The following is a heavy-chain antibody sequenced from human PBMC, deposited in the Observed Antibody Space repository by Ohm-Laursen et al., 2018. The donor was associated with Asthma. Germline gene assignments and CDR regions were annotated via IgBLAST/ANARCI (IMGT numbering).Heavy chain of an antibody. J-gene: IGHJ4*02. Sequence: SLRLSCSASGFTITNYWMHWVRQRPGGGLVWISHLFPDERRTNYADSVKGRFTISRDDAQNTVYLQMNSLRVDDTAVYYCARGNVEGLLWGQGTLVTVSS. CDR3: ARGNVEGLL. D-gene: IGHD5-24*01. CDR1: GFTITNYW. CDR2: LFPDERRT. V-gene: IGHV3-74*01.